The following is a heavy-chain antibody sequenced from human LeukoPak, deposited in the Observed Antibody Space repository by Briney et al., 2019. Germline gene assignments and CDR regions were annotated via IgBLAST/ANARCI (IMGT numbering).Heavy chain of an antibody. CDR3: ASLYYYGSGPLMDV. Sequence: SETLSLTCTVSGGSISSYYWSWIRQPPGKGLDGIGYIYYSGSTNYNPSLKSRVTISVDTSKNQFSLKLSSVTAADTAVYYCASLYYYGSGPLMDVWGQGTTVTVSS. CDR1: GGSISSYY. D-gene: IGHD3-10*01. CDR2: IYYSGST. J-gene: IGHJ6*02. V-gene: IGHV4-59*01.